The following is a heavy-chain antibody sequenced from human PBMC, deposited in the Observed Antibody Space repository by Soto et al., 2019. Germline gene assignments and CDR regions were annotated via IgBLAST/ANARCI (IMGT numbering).Heavy chain of an antibody. D-gene: IGHD2-2*01. J-gene: IGHJ6*02. CDR2: IKSKVDGGTA. CDR3: TTLSYLYYDGMDV. CDR1: GFTFSNAW. V-gene: IGHV3-15*01. Sequence: GGSLRLSCEASGFTFSNAWMNWVRQGPGKGLEWLGRIKSKVDGGTADYVAATKGRFSISRDDLKNMLYLQMNSLKPDDTAVYYCTTLSYLYYDGMDVWGQGTTVTGSS.